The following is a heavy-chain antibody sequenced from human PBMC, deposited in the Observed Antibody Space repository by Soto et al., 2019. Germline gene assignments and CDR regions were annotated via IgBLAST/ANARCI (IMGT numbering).Heavy chain of an antibody. CDR2: ISYDGSNK. V-gene: IGHV3-30-3*01. J-gene: IGHJ4*02. D-gene: IGHD2-21*02. Sequence: GGSLRLSCAASGFTFSSYAMHWVRQAPGKGLEWVAVISYDGSNKYYADSVKGRFTISRDNSKNTLYLQMNSLRAEDTAVYYCARDSDGVTYFDYWGQGTLVTVSS. CDR3: ARDSDGVTYFDY. CDR1: GFTFSSYA.